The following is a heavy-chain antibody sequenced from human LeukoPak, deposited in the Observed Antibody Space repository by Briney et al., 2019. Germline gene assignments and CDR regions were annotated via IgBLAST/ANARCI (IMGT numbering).Heavy chain of an antibody. V-gene: IGHV4-59*12. Sequence: SETLSLTCTVSGGSISSYYWSWIRQPPGKGLEWIGYIYYSGSTNYNPSLKSRVTMSVDTSKNQFSLKLSSVTAADTAVYYCARVVIVAGWFDPWGQGTLVTVSS. J-gene: IGHJ5*02. CDR1: GGSISSYY. CDR2: IYYSGST. D-gene: IGHD2-21*01. CDR3: ARVVIVAGWFDP.